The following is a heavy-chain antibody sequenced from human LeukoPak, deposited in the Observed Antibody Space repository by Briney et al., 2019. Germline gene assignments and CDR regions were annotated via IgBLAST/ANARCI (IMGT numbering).Heavy chain of an antibody. Sequence: ASVKVSCKASGYTFTSYGISWVRQAPGQGLEWLGWISVYNVNTNYAQKLQGRVTMTTDTSTSTAYMELRSLRSDDTAVYYCARDRNGVSAFDIWGQGTMVTVSS. CDR3: ARDRNGVSAFDI. CDR1: GYTFTSYG. V-gene: IGHV1-18*01. J-gene: IGHJ3*02. D-gene: IGHD1-1*01. CDR2: ISVYNVNT.